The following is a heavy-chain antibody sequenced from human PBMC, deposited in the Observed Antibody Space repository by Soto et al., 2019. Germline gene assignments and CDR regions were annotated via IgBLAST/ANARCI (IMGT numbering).Heavy chain of an antibody. Sequence: QVQLVESGGGLVRPGGSLRLSCEASGFTFRDYYMTWFRQAPGKGLEWLSYIDSCTKDTNYADSVKGRFTISRDNAKNSLYLQMNSQRADDTAVYDWAREYYYPMDVWGEGTMVTVSS. CDR2: IDSCTKDT. J-gene: IGHJ6*04. CDR1: GFTFRDYY. V-gene: IGHV3-11*05. CDR3: AREYYYPMDV.